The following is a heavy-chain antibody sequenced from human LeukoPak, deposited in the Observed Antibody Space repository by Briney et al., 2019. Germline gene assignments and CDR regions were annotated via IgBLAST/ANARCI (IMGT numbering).Heavy chain of an antibody. Sequence: GGSLRLSCAASGFSFDDYAMQWVRQAPGKGLEWVSGISWDSGSIGYADSVKGRFTISRDNSKNTLYLQMNSLRAEDTAVFYCALAYRDYWGQGTLVTVSS. CDR3: ALAYRDY. CDR1: GFSFDDYA. CDR2: ISWDSGSI. V-gene: IGHV3-9*01. J-gene: IGHJ4*02. D-gene: IGHD3-16*01.